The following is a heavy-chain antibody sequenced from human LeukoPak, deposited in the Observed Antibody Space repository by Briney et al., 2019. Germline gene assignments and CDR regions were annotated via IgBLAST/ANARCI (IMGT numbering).Heavy chain of an antibody. D-gene: IGHD6-19*01. CDR3: AKDLSSGWYPYYFDF. J-gene: IGHJ4*02. CDR1: GFTFSDYY. Sequence: PGGSLRLSCAASGFTFSDYYMSWIRQAPGKGLEWVSYISSSSSYTNYADSVKGRFTISRDNAKNSLYLQMNSLRAEDTAVYYCAKDLSSGWYPYYFDFWGRGTLVTVSS. CDR2: ISSSSSYT. V-gene: IGHV3-11*05.